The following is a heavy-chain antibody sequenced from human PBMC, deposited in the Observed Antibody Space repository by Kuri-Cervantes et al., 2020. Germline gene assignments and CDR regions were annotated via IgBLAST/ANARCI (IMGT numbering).Heavy chain of an antibody. D-gene: IGHD6-19*01. J-gene: IGHJ4*02. CDR2: INSDGSST. CDR3: ARDSSGWYEAGDYDY. CDR1: GFTFSSYW. V-gene: IGHV3-74*01. Sequence: GESLKISCAASGFTFSSYWMHWVRQAPGKGLVWVSRINSDGSSTSYADSVKGRFTISRDNSKNTLYLQMNSLRAEDKAVYYCARDSSGWYEAGDYDYWGQGTLVTVSS.